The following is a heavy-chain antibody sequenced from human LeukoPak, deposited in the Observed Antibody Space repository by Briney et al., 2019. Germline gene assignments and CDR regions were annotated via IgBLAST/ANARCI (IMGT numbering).Heavy chain of an antibody. CDR1: GYTFTSYA. J-gene: IGHJ4*02. CDR3: ARAAGGTLSGHFDY. D-gene: IGHD2-15*01. CDR2: INAGNGNT. V-gene: IGHV1-3*01. Sequence: GASVKVSCKASGYTFTSYAMHWVRQAPGQRLEWMGWINAGNGNTKYSQKFQGRVTITRDTSASTAYMELSSLRSEDTAVYYCARAAGGTLSGHFDYWGQGTLVTVSS.